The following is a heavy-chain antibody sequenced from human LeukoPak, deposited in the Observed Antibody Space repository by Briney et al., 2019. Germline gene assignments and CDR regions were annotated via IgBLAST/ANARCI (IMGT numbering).Heavy chain of an antibody. CDR1: GFTFSNSA. V-gene: IGHV3-23*01. CDR3: ARQYYDFWSGSDYYFDY. CDR2: ISGSGDST. Sequence: GGSLRLSCAASGFTFSNSAITWVRQAPGKGLEWVSTISGSGDSTSFADSVKGRFTISRDNAKNSLYLQMNSLRAEDTAVYYCARQYYDFWSGSDYYFDYWGQGTLVTVSS. J-gene: IGHJ4*02. D-gene: IGHD3-3*01.